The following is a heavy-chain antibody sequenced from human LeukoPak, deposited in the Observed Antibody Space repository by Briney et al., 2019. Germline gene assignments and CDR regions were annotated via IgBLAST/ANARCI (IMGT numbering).Heavy chain of an antibody. CDR1: GFTFDDYA. Sequence: GGSLRLSCAASGFTFDDYAMHWVRQAPGKGLEWVSGISWNSGSIGYADSLKGRFTISRDNAKNSLYLQMNSLRAEDTALYYCAKIQVGEGLATVTLDYWGQGTLVTVSS. J-gene: IGHJ4*02. CDR3: AKIQVGEGLATVTLDY. CDR2: ISWNSGSI. V-gene: IGHV3-9*01. D-gene: IGHD4-11*01.